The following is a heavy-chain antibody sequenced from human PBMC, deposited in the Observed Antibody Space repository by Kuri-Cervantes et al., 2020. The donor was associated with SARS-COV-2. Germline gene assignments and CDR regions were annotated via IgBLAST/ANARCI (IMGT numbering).Heavy chain of an antibody. CDR1: GGSISSHY. CDR3: ARECHRPPSRRNYYDSSGYYFYYYYCMDV. CDR2: IYYSGST. V-gene: IGHV4-59*11. Sequence: GSLRLSCTVSGGSISSHYWSWIRQPPGKGLEWIGYIYYSGSTNYNPSLKSRVTISVDTSKNQFSLQLNSVTPEDTAVYYCARECHRPPSRRNYYDSSGYYFYYYYCMDVWGKGTTVTVSS. J-gene: IGHJ6*03. D-gene: IGHD3-22*01.